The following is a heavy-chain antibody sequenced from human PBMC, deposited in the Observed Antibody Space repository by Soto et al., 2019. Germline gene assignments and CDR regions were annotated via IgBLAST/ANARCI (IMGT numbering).Heavy chain of an antibody. CDR1: GYTFTSYD. CDR2: MNPNSGNT. CDR3: ARVTLFCRGGSCYSSDNWFDP. V-gene: IGHV1-8*01. J-gene: IGHJ5*02. D-gene: IGHD2-15*01. Sequence: GASVKVSCKASGYTFTSYDINWVRQATGQGLEWMGWMNPNSGNTGYAQKFQGRVTMTRNTSISTAYMELSSLRSEDTAVYYCARVTLFCRGGSCYSSDNWFDPWGKGTLVTVSS.